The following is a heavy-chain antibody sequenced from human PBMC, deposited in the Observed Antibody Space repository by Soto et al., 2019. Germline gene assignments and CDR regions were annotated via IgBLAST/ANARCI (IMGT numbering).Heavy chain of an antibody. CDR1: GYTFTSYD. D-gene: IGHD6-19*01. CDR3: ARKMPGWSPLKGFDP. V-gene: IGHV1-18*01. J-gene: IGHJ5*02. Sequence: QVQLVQSGAEVKKPGASVKVSCKASGYTFTSYDISWVRQAPGQGLEWMGCISAYNGNTNYAQKLQGRVTMTTDTSTSTAYMELRSLSSDDTAVYYCARKMPGWSPLKGFDPWGQGTLVTVSS. CDR2: ISAYNGNT.